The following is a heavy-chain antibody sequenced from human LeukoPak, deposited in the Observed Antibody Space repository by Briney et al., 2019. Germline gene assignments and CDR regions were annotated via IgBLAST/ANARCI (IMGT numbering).Heavy chain of an antibody. J-gene: IGHJ4*02. CDR2: IRSKAYGGTT. Sequence: LSLTCSVSGGSISSYYWSWFRQAPGKGLEWVGFIRSKAYGGTTEYAAPVKGRFTISRDDSKSIAYLQMNSLKTEDTAVYYCTRVSSGPHGYWGQGTLVTVSS. CDR3: TRVSSGPHGY. D-gene: IGHD3-22*01. CDR1: GGSISSYY. V-gene: IGHV3-49*03.